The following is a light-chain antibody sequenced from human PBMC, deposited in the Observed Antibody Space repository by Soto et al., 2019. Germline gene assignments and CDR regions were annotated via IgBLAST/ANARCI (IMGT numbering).Light chain of an antibody. J-gene: IGLJ1*01. CDR2: GSS. Sequence: QSVLTQPPSVSGAPGQRVSISCTGSSSNIGAGYDVHWFQQLPGTAPKLLIYGSSNRPSGVPDRFSGSKSGTSASLAITGLQAEDEADDYCQSYDSSLSVLDVFGTGTKVTVL. CDR3: QSYDSSLSVLDV. V-gene: IGLV1-40*01. CDR1: SSNIGAGYD.